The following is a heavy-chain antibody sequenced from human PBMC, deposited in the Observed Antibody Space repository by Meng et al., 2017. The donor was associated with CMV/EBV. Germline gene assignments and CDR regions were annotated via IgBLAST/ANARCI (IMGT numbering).Heavy chain of an antibody. CDR1: GGTFSSYA. V-gene: IGHV1-69*12. CDR3: ARNQPSRGWSHEDY. D-gene: IGHD2-15*01. J-gene: IGHJ4*02. Sequence: VQWGQSGAEVKRPGSSVKVSCKASGGTFSSYAISWVRQAPGKGLEWMGGIIPIFGTANYAQKFQGRVTITADESTSTAYMELSSLRSEDTAVYYCARNQPSRGWSHEDYWGQGTLVTVSS. CDR2: IIPIFGTA.